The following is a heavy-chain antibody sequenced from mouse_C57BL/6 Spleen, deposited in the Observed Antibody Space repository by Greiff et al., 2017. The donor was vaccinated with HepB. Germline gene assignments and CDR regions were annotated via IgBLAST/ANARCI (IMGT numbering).Heavy chain of an antibody. J-gene: IGHJ2*01. Sequence: QVHVKQPGAELVKPGASVKLSCKASGYTFTSYWMHWVKQRPGQGLEWIGMIHPNSGSTNYNEKFKSKATLTVDKSSSTAYMQLSSLTSEDSAVYYCARPYYGYFDYWGQGTTLTVSS. V-gene: IGHV1-64*01. CDR1: GYTFTSYW. CDR2: IHPNSGST. CDR3: ARPYYGYFDY. D-gene: IGHD2-10*01.